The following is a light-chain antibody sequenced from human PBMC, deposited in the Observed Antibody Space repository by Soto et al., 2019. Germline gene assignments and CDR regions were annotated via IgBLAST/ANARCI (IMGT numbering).Light chain of an antibody. CDR3: SSYTSSGTLV. CDR1: NSDLGGYNY. Sequence: ALTQPASVSGSPGQSITVSCTGTNSDLGGYNYVSWYQHHPGKAPKLMIYEVSNRPSGVSNRFSGSKSGNTASLAISGLQAEDEADYYCSSYTSSGTLVFGTGTKVNVL. J-gene: IGLJ1*01. CDR2: EVS. V-gene: IGLV2-14*01.